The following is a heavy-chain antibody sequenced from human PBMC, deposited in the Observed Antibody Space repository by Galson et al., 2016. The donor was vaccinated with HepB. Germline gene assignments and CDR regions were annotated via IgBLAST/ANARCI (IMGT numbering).Heavy chain of an antibody. CDR1: GLSVSINY. CDR3: ATHPEHPHGSS. V-gene: IGHV3-66*02. CDR2: IYSGGST. Sequence: SLRLSCAASGLSVSINYMSWVRQAPGKGLEWVSVIYSGGSTFYADSVKGRFTISRDNSKNTLYLQMNSLRSEDTAVYYCATHPEHPHGSSGGQGTLVTVSS. J-gene: IGHJ4*02. D-gene: IGHD1/OR15-1a*01.